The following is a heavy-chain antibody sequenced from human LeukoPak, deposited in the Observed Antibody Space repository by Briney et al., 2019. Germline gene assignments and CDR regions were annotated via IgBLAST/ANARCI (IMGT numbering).Heavy chain of an antibody. V-gene: IGHV3-33*08. CDR2: IWYDGSNK. Sequence: GGSLRLSCAASGFTFSSYGMHWVRQAPGKRLEWVAVIWYDGSNKYYADSVKGRFTISRDNSKNTLYLQMNSLRAEDTAVYYCARRRGDNWFDPWGQGTLVTVSS. D-gene: IGHD3-10*01. CDR1: GFTFSSYG. J-gene: IGHJ5*02. CDR3: ARRRGDNWFDP.